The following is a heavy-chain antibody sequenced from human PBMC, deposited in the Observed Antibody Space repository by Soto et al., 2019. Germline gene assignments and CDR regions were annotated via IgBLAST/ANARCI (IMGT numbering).Heavy chain of an antibody. CDR3: VKDGSSGWPYFDDMDV. V-gene: IGHV3-30*18. CDR2: ILYDGSKK. D-gene: IGHD6-19*01. J-gene: IGHJ6*02. Sequence: QVQLVESGGGVVQPGRSLRLSCAASGFTFSSYGMHWVRQAPGKGPEWVAVILYDGSKKYYADSVKGRFTISRDNSKNALYLQMSSLRAEDTALYYCVKDGSSGWPYFDDMDVWGRGTTVTVSS. CDR1: GFTFSSYG.